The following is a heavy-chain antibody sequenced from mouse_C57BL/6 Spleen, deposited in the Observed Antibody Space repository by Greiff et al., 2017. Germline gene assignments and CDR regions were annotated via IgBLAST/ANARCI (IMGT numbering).Heavy chain of an antibody. CDR2: INPNNGGT. D-gene: IGHD1-1*01. J-gene: IGHJ3*01. CDR1: GYTFTDYY. V-gene: IGHV1-26*01. CDR3: AREESPYYGSRAWFAY. Sequence: EVQLQQSGPELVKPGASVKISCKASGYTFTDYYMNWVKQSHGKSLEWIGDINPNNGGTSYNQKFKGKATLTVDKSSSTAYMELRSLTSEDSAVYYCAREESPYYGSRAWFAYWGQGTLVTVSA.